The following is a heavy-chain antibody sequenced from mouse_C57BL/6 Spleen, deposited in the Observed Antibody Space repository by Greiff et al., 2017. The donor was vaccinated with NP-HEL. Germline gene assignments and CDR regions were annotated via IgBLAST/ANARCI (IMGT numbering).Heavy chain of an antibody. CDR2: IDPETGGT. CDR1: GYTFTDYE. D-gene: IGHD1-1*01. Sequence: QVQLQQSGAELVSPGASVTLSCKASGYTFTDYEMHWVKQTPVHGLEWIGAIDPETGGTAYNQKFKGKAILTADKSSSTAYMELRSLTSEDSAVYYCTRFGITTVVATRDYWGQGTTLTVSS. J-gene: IGHJ2*01. CDR3: TRFGITTVVATRDY. V-gene: IGHV1-15*01.